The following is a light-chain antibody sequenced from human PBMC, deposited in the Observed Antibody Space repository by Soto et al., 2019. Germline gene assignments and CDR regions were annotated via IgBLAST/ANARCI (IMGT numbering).Light chain of an antibody. CDR2: AAS. CDR3: LQDYGDSWT. CDR1: QSISSY. Sequence: DIQMTQSPSSLSASVGDRVTITCRASQSISSYLNWYQQKPGKAPKLLIYAASSLQSGVPSRFSGSGSGTDFTLTITGLQPADFATYYCLQDYGDSWTFGQGTKVDI. V-gene: IGKV1-39*01. J-gene: IGKJ1*01.